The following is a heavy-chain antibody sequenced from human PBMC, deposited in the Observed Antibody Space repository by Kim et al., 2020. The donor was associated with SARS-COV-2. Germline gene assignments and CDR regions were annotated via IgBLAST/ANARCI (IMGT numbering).Heavy chain of an antibody. Sequence: QGRVTITRDTSASTAYMELSSLRSEDTAVYYCARDPLYYYDSSGYYPLDYWGQGTLVTVSS. J-gene: IGHJ4*02. V-gene: IGHV1-3*01. CDR3: ARDPLYYYDSSGYYPLDY. D-gene: IGHD3-22*01.